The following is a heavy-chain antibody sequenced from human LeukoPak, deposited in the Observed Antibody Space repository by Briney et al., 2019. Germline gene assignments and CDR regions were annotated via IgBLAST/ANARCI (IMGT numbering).Heavy chain of an antibody. Sequence: SETLSLTCAVYGGSFSGYYWSWIRQPPGKGLEWIGEINHSGSTNYNPSLKSRVTISVDTSKNQFSLKLSSVTAADTAVYFCARGPPTDYYNSSGFYYVFDYWGQGTLVTVSS. J-gene: IGHJ4*02. CDR1: GGSFSGYY. CDR3: ARGPPTDYYNSSGFYYVFDY. CDR2: INHSGST. D-gene: IGHD3-22*01. V-gene: IGHV4-34*01.